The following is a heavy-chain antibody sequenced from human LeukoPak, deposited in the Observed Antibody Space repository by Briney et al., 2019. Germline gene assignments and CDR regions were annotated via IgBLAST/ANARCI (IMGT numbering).Heavy chain of an antibody. J-gene: IGHJ6*03. V-gene: IGHV1-69*13. CDR3: ARGYCSSTSCYDGSYYYYMDV. Sequence: GASVKVSCKASGGTFISYAISWVRQAPGQGLEWMGGIIPIFGRANYAQKFQGRVTITADESTSTAYMELSSLRSEDTAVYYCARGYCSSTSCYDGSYYYYMDVWGKGTTVTVSS. D-gene: IGHD2-2*01. CDR1: GGTFISYA. CDR2: IIPIFGRA.